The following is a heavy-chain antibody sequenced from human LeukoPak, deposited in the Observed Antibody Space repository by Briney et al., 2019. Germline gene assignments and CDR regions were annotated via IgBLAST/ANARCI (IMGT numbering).Heavy chain of an antibody. Sequence: GGSLRLSCAASGFTFRSYAMRWVGQAPGKGLEWVAVVCDSGGSKYSADSVKGRFIISRDNSKNTLYLQVNSLRAEDTAVYYCAKVEKEPRLRHGLFDYWGQGTLVTVSS. CDR2: VCDSGGSK. CDR1: GFTFRSYA. CDR3: AKVEKEPRLRHGLFDY. D-gene: IGHD1-14*01. J-gene: IGHJ4*02. V-gene: IGHV3-23*01.